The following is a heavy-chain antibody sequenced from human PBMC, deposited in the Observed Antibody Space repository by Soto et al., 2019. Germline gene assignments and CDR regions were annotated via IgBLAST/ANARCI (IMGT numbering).Heavy chain of an antibody. CDR1: GFPFDTYT. J-gene: IGHJ4*02. CDR2: TSSRSSHT. CDR3: ERDGGWVFLDY. D-gene: IGHD6-13*01. Sequence: PGGSLRLSCGASGFPFDTYTMNWVRQAPGEGPEWVSSTSSRSSHTYYADSVQGRFSISRDNAKNSLYLQMSSLRAEDTAVYYCERDGGWVFLDYWGQGTRVTVST. V-gene: IGHV3-21*06.